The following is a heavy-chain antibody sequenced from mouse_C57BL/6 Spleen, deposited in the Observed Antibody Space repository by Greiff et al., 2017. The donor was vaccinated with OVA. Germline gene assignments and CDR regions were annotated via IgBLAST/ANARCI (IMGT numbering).Heavy chain of an antibody. J-gene: IGHJ1*03. Sequence: QVQLKQSGAELVKPGASVKISCKASGYAFSSYWMNWVKQRPGKGLEWIGQIYPGDGDTNYNGKFKGKATLTADKSSSTAYMQLSSLTSEDSAVYFCARFDYDDGDWYFDVWGTGTTVTVSS. CDR1: GYAFSSYW. V-gene: IGHV1-80*01. CDR2: IYPGDGDT. D-gene: IGHD2-4*01. CDR3: ARFDYDDGDWYFDV.